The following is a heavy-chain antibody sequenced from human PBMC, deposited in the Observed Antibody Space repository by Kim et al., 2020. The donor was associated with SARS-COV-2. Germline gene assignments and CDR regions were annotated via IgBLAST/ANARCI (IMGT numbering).Heavy chain of an antibody. D-gene: IGHD3-9*01. Sequence: GGSLRLSCAASGFTFSSYSMNWVRQAPGKGLEWVSYISSSSSTIYYADSVKGRFTISRDNAKNSLYLQMNSLRDEDTAVYYCAREATYYDILTGHPSDAFDIWGQGTMVTVSS. CDR2: ISSSSSTI. V-gene: IGHV3-48*02. CDR3: AREATYYDILTGHPSDAFDI. CDR1: GFTFSSYS. J-gene: IGHJ3*02.